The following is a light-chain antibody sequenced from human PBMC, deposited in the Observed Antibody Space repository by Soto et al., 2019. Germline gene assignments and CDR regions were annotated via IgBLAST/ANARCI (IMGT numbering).Light chain of an antibody. CDR1: SGHSSFI. CDR3: ETWYDNTWV. Sequence: QPVLTQSPSASASLGSSVKLTCTLSSGHSSFIIAWHQQQPGKAPRFLMKLEGDGSYDKGSGVPDRFSGSSSGADRYLTISNLQFEDEADYYCETWYDNTWVFGGGTKLTVL. V-gene: IGLV4-60*02. J-gene: IGLJ3*02. CDR2: LEGDGSY.